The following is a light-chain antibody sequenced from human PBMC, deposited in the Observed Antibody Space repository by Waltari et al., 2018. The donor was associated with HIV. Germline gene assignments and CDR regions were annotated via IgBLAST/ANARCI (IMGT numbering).Light chain of an antibody. J-gene: IGLJ2*01. Sequence: QSVLTQPPSVPAAPGQTVSISCSGSSSNIGHHYVSWYQQFPGTAPKLLIYDNNKRPSGIPDRFSGSKSGTSATLGVTGLQTGDEADYYCGTWDSSLRAVVFGGGTKLTVL. V-gene: IGLV1-51*01. CDR3: GTWDSSLRAVV. CDR2: DNN. CDR1: SSNIGHHY.